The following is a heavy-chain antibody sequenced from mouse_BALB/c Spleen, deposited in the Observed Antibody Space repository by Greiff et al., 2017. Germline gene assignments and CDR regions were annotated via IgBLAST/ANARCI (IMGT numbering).Heavy chain of an antibody. D-gene: IGHD1-1*01. V-gene: IGHV1-54*01. J-gene: IGHJ4*01. CDR1: GYAFTNYL. CDR3: ARWDYGSSEAMDY. Sequence: QVQLKESGAELVRPGTSVKVSCKASGYAFTNYLIEWVKQRPGQGLEWIGVINPGSGGTNYNEKFKGKATLTADKSSSTAYMQLSSLTSDDSAVYFCARWDYGSSEAMDYWGQGTSVTVSS. CDR2: INPGSGGT.